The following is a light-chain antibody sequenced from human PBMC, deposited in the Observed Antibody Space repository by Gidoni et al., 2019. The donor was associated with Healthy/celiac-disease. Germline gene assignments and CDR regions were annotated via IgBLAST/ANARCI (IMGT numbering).Light chain of an antibody. CDR2: AAS. CDR1: QSISSY. J-gene: IGKJ2*03. Sequence: DIQMTQSPSSLSASVGDRVTITCRASQSISSYLNWYQQKPGKAPKLLIYAASSLQSGVPSRFSGSGSGTDFTLTISSLQPEYFATYYCQQSYSTLPYSFGQXTKLEIK. V-gene: IGKV1-39*01. CDR3: QQSYSTLPYS.